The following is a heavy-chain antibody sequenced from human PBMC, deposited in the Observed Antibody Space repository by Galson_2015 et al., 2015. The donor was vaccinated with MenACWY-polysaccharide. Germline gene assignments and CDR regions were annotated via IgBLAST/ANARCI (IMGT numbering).Heavy chain of an antibody. CDR2: INSDGSGT. V-gene: IGHV3-74*01. J-gene: IGHJ5*02. CDR3: ARGIISMVRGVGMTSSWFDP. Sequence: SLRLSCAASGFTFSDYWMHWVRQAPGKGLVWVSRINSDGSGTSYADSVKGRFTISRDNAKNTLYLQMNSLRAEDTAVYYCARGIISMVRGVGMTSSWFDPWGQGTLVIVSS. D-gene: IGHD3-10*01. CDR1: GFTFSDYW.